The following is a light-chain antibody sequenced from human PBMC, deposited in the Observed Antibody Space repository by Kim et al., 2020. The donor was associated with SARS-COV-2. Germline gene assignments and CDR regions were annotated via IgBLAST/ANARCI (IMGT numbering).Light chain of an antibody. CDR2: DVS. CDR1: SSDVGGYNY. J-gene: IGLJ2*01. CDR3: SSYTSSSTPV. V-gene: IGLV2-14*03. Sequence: QSALTQPASVSGSPGQSITISCTGTSSDVGGYNYVSWYQQHPGKAPKLMIYDVSNRPSGVSNRFSGSKSGNTASLTISGLQAEDEGDYYCSSYTSSSTPVFGGGTQLTVL.